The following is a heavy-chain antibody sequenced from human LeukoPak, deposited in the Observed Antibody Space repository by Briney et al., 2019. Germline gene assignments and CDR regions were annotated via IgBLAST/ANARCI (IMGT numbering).Heavy chain of an antibody. CDR3: ARYCGGDCYGMDV. CDR2: IKQDGSEK. V-gene: IGHV3-7*01. J-gene: IGHJ6*02. Sequence: GGSLRLSCTASEFTFSSNWRSWVRQAPGKGLEWVANIKQDGSEKDYVDSVKGRFTISRDNAKNSLYLQMNNLRAEDTAVYYCARYCGGDCYGMDVWGQGTTVTVSS. CDR1: EFTFSSNW. D-gene: IGHD2-21*01.